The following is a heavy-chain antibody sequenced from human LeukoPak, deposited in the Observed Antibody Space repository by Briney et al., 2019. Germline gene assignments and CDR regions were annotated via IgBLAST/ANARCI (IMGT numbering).Heavy chain of an antibody. CDR1: GFTFSSYW. CDR3: AKDPVVPAATPEMRVY. V-gene: IGHV3-7*03. J-gene: IGHJ4*02. CDR2: IKEDGNAK. D-gene: IGHD2-2*01. Sequence: GGSLRLSCSASGFTFSSYWMSWVRQAPGKGLEWVANIKEDGNAKYYVDSVKGRFTISRDNSKNTLYLQMNSLRAEDTAVYYCAKDPVVPAATPEMRVYWGQGTLVTVSS.